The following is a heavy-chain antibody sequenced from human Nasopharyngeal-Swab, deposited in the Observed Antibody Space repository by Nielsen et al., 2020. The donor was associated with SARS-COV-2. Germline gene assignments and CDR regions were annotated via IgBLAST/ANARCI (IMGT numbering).Heavy chain of an antibody. J-gene: IGHJ6*02. D-gene: IGHD3-3*01. CDR2: IYTSGST. V-gene: IGHV4-4*07. CDR1: GGSISSYY. CDR3: ARGSRFTIFGVVPDYYYGMDV. Sequence: GSLRLSCTVSGGSISSYYWSWIRQPAGKGLEWIGRIYTSGSTNYNPSLKSRVTMSVDTSKNQFSLKLSSVTAADTAVYYCARGSRFTIFGVVPDYYYGMDVWGQGTLVTVSS.